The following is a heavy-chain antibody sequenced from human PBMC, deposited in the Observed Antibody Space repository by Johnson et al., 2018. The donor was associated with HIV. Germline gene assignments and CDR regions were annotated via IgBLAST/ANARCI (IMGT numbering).Heavy chain of an antibody. J-gene: IGHJ3*02. D-gene: IGHD3-22*01. Sequence: QLVESGGGLVQPGRSLRLSCAASGFTFDDYAIHWVLQAPGIGLEWVSGIFRDRVIIGYADSVQGRFTISRDNAKNSLYLQMNSLRAEDTAMDYCARAFLSHYYDSSGPVDIWGQGTMVTVSS. V-gene: IGHV3-9*01. CDR3: ARAFLSHYYDSSGPVDI. CDR2: IFRDRVII. CDR1: GFTFDDYA.